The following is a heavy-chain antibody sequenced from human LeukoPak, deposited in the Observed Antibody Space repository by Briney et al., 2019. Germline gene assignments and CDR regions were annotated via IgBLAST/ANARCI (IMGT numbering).Heavy chain of an antibody. D-gene: IGHD2-2*01. CDR2: INHSGST. CDR1: GGSFSGYY. J-gene: IGHJ5*02. V-gene: IGHV4-34*01. Sequence: PSETLSLTCDVYGGSFSGYYWSWIRQPPGKGLEWIGEINHSGSTNYNPSLKSRVTVSVDTSKNQFSLKLSSVTAADTAVYYCAREVFCSSTSCPNWFDPWGQGTLVTVSS. CDR3: AREVFCSSTSCPNWFDP.